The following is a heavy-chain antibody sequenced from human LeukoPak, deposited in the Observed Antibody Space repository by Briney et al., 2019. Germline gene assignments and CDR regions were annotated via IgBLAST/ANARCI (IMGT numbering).Heavy chain of an antibody. CDR1: GFTFSSHW. D-gene: IGHD3-22*01. CDR3: AGDSSGYYYPDAFDI. Sequence: GGSLRVSCAASGFTFSSHWMSWVRQAPGKGLEWVANIKQDGSKKYYVDSVKGRFTISRDNAKNSLYLQMNSLRAEDTAVYYCAGDSSGYYYPDAFDIWGQGTMVTVSS. J-gene: IGHJ3*02. V-gene: IGHV3-7*04. CDR2: IKQDGSKK.